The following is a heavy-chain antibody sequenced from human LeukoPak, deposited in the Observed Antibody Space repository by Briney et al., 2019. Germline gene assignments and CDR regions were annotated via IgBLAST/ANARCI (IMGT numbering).Heavy chain of an antibody. CDR2: IKEDGTEK. Sequence: GGSLRLSCAASGFTFNTYWMSWVRQAPGKGLEWVANIKEDGTEKYYVDSVKGRFTISRDNAERSMHLQMNSLRAEDTALYYCAREPGATKYYFDYWAREPWSPSPQ. CDR1: GFTFNTYW. V-gene: IGHV3-7*03. D-gene: IGHD1-26*01. CDR3: AREPGATKYYFDY. J-gene: IGHJ4*02.